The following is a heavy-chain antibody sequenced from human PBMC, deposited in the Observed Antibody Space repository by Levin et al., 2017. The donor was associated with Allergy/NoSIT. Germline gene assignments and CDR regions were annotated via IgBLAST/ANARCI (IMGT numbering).Heavy chain of an antibody. V-gene: IGHV3-9*01. CDR1: GFTFDDYA. CDR3: AKGAAAAGDLFDY. Sequence: SLKISCAASGFTFDDYAMHWVRPAPGKGLEWVPSISWNSHKIDYADSVKGRFTISRDSAKNSLFLQMNSLRAEDTALYYCAKGAAAAGDLFDYWGQGTLVTVSS. CDR2: ISWNSHKI. D-gene: IGHD6-13*01. J-gene: IGHJ4*02.